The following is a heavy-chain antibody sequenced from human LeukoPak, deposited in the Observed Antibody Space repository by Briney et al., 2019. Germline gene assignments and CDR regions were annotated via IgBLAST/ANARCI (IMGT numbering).Heavy chain of an antibody. D-gene: IGHD3-3*01. V-gene: IGHV1-8*03. CDR1: GYTFTSYD. J-gene: IGHJ4*02. CDR3: ARDANAGPNFWSGYWGYFDY. Sequence: GASVKVSCKASGYTFTSYDINWVRQATGQGLEWMGWMNPNSGNTGYAQKFQGRVTITRNTSISTAYMELSSLRSEDTAVYYCARDANAGPNFWSGYWGYFDYWGQGTLVTVSS. CDR2: MNPNSGNT.